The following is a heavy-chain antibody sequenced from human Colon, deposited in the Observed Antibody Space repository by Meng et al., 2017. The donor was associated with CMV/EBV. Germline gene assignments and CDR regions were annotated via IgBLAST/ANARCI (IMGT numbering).Heavy chain of an antibody. CDR3: GTFGGDFDY. V-gene: IGHV1-2*02. CDR1: GYTFTGYL. CDR2: INPYSGDT. D-gene: IGHD3-3*01. J-gene: IGHJ4*02. Sequence: QVHLMQSGAEMRAPGASVKVSCKASGYTFTGYLIHWVRKAPGQGLEWMGWINPYSGDTIYAQKFEVGVTMTRDASITTAYLELSSLKSDDTAVYYCGTFGGDFDYWGQGTLVTVSS.